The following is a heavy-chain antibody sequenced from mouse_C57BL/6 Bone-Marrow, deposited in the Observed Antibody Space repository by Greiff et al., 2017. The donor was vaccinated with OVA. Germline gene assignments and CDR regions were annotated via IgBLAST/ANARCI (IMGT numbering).Heavy chain of an antibody. V-gene: IGHV1-82*01. J-gene: IGHJ2*01. CDR2: IYPGDGDT. D-gene: IGHD2-3*01. CDR3: ARRWLEDY. CDR1: GYAFSSSW. Sequence: VQLQESGPELVKPGASVKISCKASGYAFSSSWMNWVKQRPGKGLEWIGRIYPGDGDTNYNGKFKGKATLTADKSSSTAYMQLSSLTSEDSAVYFCARRWLEDYWGQGTTLTVSS.